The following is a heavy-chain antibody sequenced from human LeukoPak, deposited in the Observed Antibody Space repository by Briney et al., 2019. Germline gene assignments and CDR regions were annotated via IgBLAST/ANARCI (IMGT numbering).Heavy chain of an antibody. CDR3: ARAMFGELLYGLY. D-gene: IGHD3-10*02. CDR1: GGSISSGA. J-gene: IGHJ4*02. Sequence: LSLTCTVSGGSISSGAYYWSWIRQHPGKGLEWVAVISYDGSKKYFADSAKGRFTISRDNSRNTLSLQMNSLRPEDTAVYYCARAMFGELLYGLYWGQGTLVIVSS. V-gene: IGHV3-30*04. CDR2: ISYDGSKK.